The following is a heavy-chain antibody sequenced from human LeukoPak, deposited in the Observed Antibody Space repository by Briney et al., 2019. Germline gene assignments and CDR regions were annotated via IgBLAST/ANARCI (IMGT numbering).Heavy chain of an antibody. CDR3: ARDPGSGYEEHFDY. J-gene: IGHJ4*02. V-gene: IGHV1-46*01. CDR1: GYTFTSNY. Sequence: ASVKVSCKAFGYTFTSNYMHWVRQAPGQGPEWMGVISPSGGSTTYAQKFQGRVTLTRDMSTSTDYLELSSLRSEDTAVYYCARDPGSGYEEHFDYWGQGTLVTVSS. CDR2: ISPSGGST. D-gene: IGHD5-12*01.